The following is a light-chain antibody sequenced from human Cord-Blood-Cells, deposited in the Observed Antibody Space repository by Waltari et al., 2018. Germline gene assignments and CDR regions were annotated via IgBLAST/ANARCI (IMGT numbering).Light chain of an antibody. Sequence: DIQMTQSPSSLSPSVVDRVTITCRASQSISSYLNWYQHKPGKAPKLLIYAASSLQSGVPSRFSGSGSGTDFTLTISSLQPEDFATYYCQQSYSTPITFGQGTRLEIK. CDR3: QQSYSTPIT. CDR1: QSISSY. V-gene: IGKV1-39*01. CDR2: AAS. J-gene: IGKJ5*01.